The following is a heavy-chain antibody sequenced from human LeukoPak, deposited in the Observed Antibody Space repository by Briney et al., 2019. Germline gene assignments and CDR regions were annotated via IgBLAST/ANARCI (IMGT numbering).Heavy chain of an antibody. J-gene: IGHJ3*02. V-gene: IGHV4-59*01. CDR3: ARPHSGTLPRYAFDI. D-gene: IGHD1-26*01. CDR2: IYYTAIT. CDR1: GDSISSYY. Sequence: PSETLSLTCSVSGDSISSYYWSWIRQPPGKGLEWIGYIYYTAITNYNPSLQSRVTISVDTSKNQFSLKLSSVTAADTAVYYCARPHSGTLPRYAFDIWGQGTMVTVSS.